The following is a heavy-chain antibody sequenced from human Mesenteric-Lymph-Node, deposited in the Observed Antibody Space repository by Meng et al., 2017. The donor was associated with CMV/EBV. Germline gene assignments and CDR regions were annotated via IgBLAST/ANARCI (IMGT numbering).Heavy chain of an antibody. CDR2: ISWNGGSI. CDR3: ARGGSFFDY. D-gene: IGHD6-19*01. Sequence: GGSLRLSCAGSGFIFGDYAMHWVRQSPGKGLEWLSGISWNGGSIGYADSVKGRFTISRDNAKNSLYLQMNSLRVDDTAVYYCARGGSFFDYWGQGILVTVSS. CDR1: GFIFGDYA. V-gene: IGHV3-9*01. J-gene: IGHJ4*02.